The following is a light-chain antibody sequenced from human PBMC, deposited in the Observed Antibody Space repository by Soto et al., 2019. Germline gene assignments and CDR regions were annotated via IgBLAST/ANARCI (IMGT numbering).Light chain of an antibody. Sequence: DIQMTQSPSSLSASVGDRVIITCRASQTVSTYLSWYQQRPGKAPKLLIFAASTLQTGVPSRFSGSHSGTDFTLTISGLQREDFATYYCQQSFSTPFTFGAGTTVDVK. CDR3: QQSFSTPFT. V-gene: IGKV1-39*01. CDR1: QTVSTY. J-gene: IGKJ3*01. CDR2: AAS.